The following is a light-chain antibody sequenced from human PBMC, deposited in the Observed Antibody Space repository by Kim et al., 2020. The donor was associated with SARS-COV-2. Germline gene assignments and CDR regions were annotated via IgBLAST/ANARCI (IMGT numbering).Light chain of an antibody. CDR2: EVT. J-gene: IGLJ2*01. Sequence: QSALTQPASVSGSPGQSITFSCTGTSSDIGSYNLVSWYQQHPGKVPKLMIYEVTKRPSGVSNRFSGSKSGNTASLTISGLQADDEADYYCCSYAGIRVFGGGTKLTVL. CDR1: SSDIGSYNL. CDR3: CSYAGIRV. V-gene: IGLV2-23*02.